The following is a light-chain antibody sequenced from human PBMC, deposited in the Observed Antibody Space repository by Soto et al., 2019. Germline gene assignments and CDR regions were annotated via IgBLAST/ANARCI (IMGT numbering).Light chain of an antibody. J-gene: IGKJ5*01. CDR3: QQRSNWPSIT. Sequence: EIVLTQSPATLSLSPGERATLSCRASQGVSSSYLAWYQQKPGQAPRLLIYDASNRATGIPARFSGSGSGTDFTLTISSLEPEDFAVYYCQQRSNWPSITFGQGTRLEI. V-gene: IGKV3-11*01. CDR2: DAS. CDR1: QGVSSSY.